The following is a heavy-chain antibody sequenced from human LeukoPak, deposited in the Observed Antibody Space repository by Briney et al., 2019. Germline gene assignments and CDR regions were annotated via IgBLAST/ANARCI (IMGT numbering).Heavy chain of an antibody. J-gene: IGHJ4*02. CDR2: ISTYSGHT. CDR1: GYTFTSYG. Sequence: ASVKVSCKASGYTFTSYGISWVRQAPGQGLEWMGWISTYSGHTSYAQKLQGRVTMTTDTSTSTAYMELRSLRSDDTAVYYCARVGSDTGWGDYYDSSGYYENWGQGTLVTVSS. V-gene: IGHV1-18*01. D-gene: IGHD3-22*01. CDR3: ARVGSDTGWGDYYDSSGYYEN.